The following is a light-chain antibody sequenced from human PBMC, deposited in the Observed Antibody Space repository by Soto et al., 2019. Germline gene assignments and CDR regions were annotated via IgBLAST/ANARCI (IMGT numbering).Light chain of an antibody. V-gene: IGLV6-57*01. CDR3: QSYDSSTVV. CDR1: SGSIASKY. Sequence: NFMLTQPHSVSESPGKTVTISCTRSSGSIASKYVQWYQQRPGSSPTTVIYEDKQRPSGVPERFSGSIDSSSNSASLTISGLKTEDEADDYCQSYDSSTVVFGGGTKVTVL. CDR2: EDK. J-gene: IGLJ2*01.